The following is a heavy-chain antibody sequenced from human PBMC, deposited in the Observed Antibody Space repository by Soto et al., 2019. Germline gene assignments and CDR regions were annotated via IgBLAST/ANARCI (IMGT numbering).Heavy chain of an antibody. CDR3: AKDTAVVAALLFDY. CDR2: ITSDSSVT. Sequence: GGSLRLTCAASGFLFGSSSMNWVRQAPGKGLEWVSYITSDSSVTHYGDSVKGRFTISRDNSKNTLYLQMNSLRAEDTAVYYCAKDTAVVAALLFDYWGQGTLVTVSS. V-gene: IGHV3-48*01. CDR1: GFLFGSSS. D-gene: IGHD2-15*01. J-gene: IGHJ4*02.